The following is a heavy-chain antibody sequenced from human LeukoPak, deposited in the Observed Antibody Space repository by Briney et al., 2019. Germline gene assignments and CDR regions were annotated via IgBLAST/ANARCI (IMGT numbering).Heavy chain of an antibody. CDR2: IWDDGSNK. D-gene: IGHD2/OR15-2a*01. Sequence: GRSLRLSCAASGFTFRSYGMHWVRRAPDKGLEWVAIIWDDGSNKYYADSVKGRFTISRDNSKNTLYLQMNSLRAEDTAVYYCAKAQQREYGWFGYWGQGTLVTVSS. CDR3: AKAQQREYGWFGY. V-gene: IGHV3-33*06. CDR1: GFTFRSYG. J-gene: IGHJ4*02.